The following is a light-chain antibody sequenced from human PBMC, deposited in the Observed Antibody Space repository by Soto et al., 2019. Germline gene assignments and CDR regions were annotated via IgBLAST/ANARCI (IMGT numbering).Light chain of an antibody. CDR3: CSYAGSYTFVV. J-gene: IGLJ2*01. V-gene: IGLV2-11*01. CDR2: DVS. CDR1: SSDVGGYNY. Sequence: QSALTQPRSVSVSPGQSVTVSCTGTSSDVGGYNYVSSYQQHPGKAPKLMIYDVSKRPSGVPDRFFGSKSGNTASLTISGLQAEDEADYYCCSYAGSYTFVVFGGGTKVTVL.